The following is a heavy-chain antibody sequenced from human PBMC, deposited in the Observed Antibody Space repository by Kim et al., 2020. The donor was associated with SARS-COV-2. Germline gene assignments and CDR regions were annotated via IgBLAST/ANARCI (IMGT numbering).Heavy chain of an antibody. Sequence: GGSLRLSCAASGFTFSSYGMHWVRQAPGKGLEWVAVISYDGSNKYYADSAKGRFTISRDNSKNTLYLQMNSLRAEDTAVYYCAKGTLVFWSGYSLGGMDV. V-gene: IGHV3-30*18. CDR2: ISYDGSNK. CDR1: GFTFSSYG. D-gene: IGHD3-3*01. J-gene: IGHJ6*01. CDR3: AKGTLVFWSGYSLGGMDV.